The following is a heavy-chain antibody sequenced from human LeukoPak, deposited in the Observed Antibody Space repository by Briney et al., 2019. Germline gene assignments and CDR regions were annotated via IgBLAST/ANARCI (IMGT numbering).Heavy chain of an antibody. CDR2: IYYSGST. CDR3: ASYYYGSGRWPQGFDY. CDR1: GASISSSTYS. Sequence: SETLSLTCTVSGASISSSTYSWGWIRQSPGKGLEWIGTIYYSGSTYYNPSLKSRVTISVDTSKNQFSLKLSSVTAADTAVYYCASYYYGSGRWPQGFDYWGQGTLVTVSS. J-gene: IGHJ4*02. D-gene: IGHD3-10*01. V-gene: IGHV4-39*01.